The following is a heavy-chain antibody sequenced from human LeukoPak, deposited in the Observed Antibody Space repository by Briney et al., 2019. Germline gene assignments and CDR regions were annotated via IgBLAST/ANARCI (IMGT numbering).Heavy chain of an antibody. J-gene: IGHJ6*03. CDR1: GFTFNIYV. V-gene: IGHV3-23*01. Sequence: GGSLRLSCAASGFTFNIYVMSWVRQAPGKGLEWVSAISGGGGSTYYADSVEGRFTISRDNSKNTLYLQMNSMRAEDTAVYFCAKGVRTSDYYYYYMDVWGKGTTVTVSS. CDR2: ISGGGGST. CDR3: AKGVRTSDYYYYYMDV. D-gene: IGHD3-10*01.